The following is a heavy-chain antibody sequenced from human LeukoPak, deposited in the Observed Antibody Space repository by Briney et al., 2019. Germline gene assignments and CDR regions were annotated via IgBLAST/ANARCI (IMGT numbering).Heavy chain of an antibody. Sequence: PGGSLRLSCAASGFIFSSYECNWVRQAPGKGLEWVSYIGSSGYTVNYAASVKGRFTISRDNTKNSLYPQMNSLRAEDTAVYYCVSPPYYFDTTNYYVGYWGQGTLVTVSS. D-gene: IGHD3-22*01. V-gene: IGHV3-48*03. CDR1: GFIFSSYE. J-gene: IGHJ4*02. CDR3: VSPPYYFDTTNYYVGY. CDR2: IGSSGYTV.